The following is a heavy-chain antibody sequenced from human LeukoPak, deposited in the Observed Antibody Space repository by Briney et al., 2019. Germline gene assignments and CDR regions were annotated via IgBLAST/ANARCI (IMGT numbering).Heavy chain of an antibody. CDR2: ITNNGGTT. J-gene: IGHJ4*02. CDR3: VRSHDIVGATYFDC. CDR1: GFTFSSYA. D-gene: IGHD1-26*01. V-gene: IGHV3-64D*09. Sequence: GGSLRLSCSASGFTFSSYAVHWVRQAPGKGLEYISSITNNGGTTYYTDSVKGRFTISRDNSKDTLYLQMSSLRAGDTAMYYCVRSHDIVGATYFDCWGQGTLVTVSS.